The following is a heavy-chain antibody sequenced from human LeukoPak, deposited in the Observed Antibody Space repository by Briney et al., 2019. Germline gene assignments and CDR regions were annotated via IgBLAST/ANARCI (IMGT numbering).Heavy chain of an antibody. CDR3: ARVSRGYSYGYRYYFDY. Sequence: PSETLSLTCAVYGGSFSGYYWSWIRQPPGKGLEWIGEINHSGSTNYNPPLKSRVTISVDTSKNQFSLKLSSVTAADTAVYYCARVSRGYSYGYRYYFDYWGQGTLVTVSS. V-gene: IGHV4-34*01. CDR2: INHSGST. J-gene: IGHJ4*02. CDR1: GGSFSGYY. D-gene: IGHD5-18*01.